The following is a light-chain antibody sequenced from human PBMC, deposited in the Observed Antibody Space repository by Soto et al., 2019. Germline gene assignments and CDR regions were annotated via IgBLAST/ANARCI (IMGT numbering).Light chain of an antibody. Sequence: ETVLTQSPCTLSLSQGERATLSCRASQSVINNYLAWYQQKPGQAPRLLIYGASNRATGIPGRFSGSGSGTDFTLTISRLEPEDFAVYYCQQYGSSGTFGQGTKV. J-gene: IGKJ1*01. V-gene: IGKV3-20*01. CDR2: GAS. CDR3: QQYGSSGT. CDR1: QSVINNY.